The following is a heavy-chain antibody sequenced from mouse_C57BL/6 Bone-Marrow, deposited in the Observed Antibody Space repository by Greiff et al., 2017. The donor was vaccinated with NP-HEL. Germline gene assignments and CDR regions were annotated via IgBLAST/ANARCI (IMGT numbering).Heavy chain of an antibody. D-gene: IGHD1-1*01. Sequence: QVQLQQSGAELVKPGASVKMSCKASGYTFTSYWITWVKQRPGHGLEWIGDIYPGSGSTNYNEKFKSKATLTVDTSSSTAYMQLSSLTSEDSAVYYCARDGSSPYYAMYYWGQGTSVTVSS. J-gene: IGHJ4*01. CDR2: IYPGSGST. V-gene: IGHV1-55*01. CDR1: GYTFTSYW. CDR3: ARDGSSPYYAMYY.